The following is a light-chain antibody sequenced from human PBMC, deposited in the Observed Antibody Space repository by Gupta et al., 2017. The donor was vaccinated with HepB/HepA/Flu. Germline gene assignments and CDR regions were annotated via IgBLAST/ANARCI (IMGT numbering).Light chain of an antibody. J-gene: IGKJ1*01. CDR3: QQYNSHGT. Sequence: DIQMTQSPSTLSASVGDRVTITCRASQSISNWLAWYQQKAGKAPKLLIYKASSLESGVPSRFSGSGSGTEFTLTISSLQPDDFATYYCQQYNSHGTFGQGTKVEIK. V-gene: IGKV1-5*03. CDR1: QSISNW. CDR2: KAS.